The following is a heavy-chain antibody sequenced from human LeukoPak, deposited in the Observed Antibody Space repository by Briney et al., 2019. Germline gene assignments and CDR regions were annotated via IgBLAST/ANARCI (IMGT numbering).Heavy chain of an antibody. CDR1: GGSFSSYA. D-gene: IGHD5-24*01. Sequence: GSSVNVSCKASGGSFSSYAITWVRQAPGQGLEWMGRIIPTFGTTTYAQKFQGRVTITADMGSSTAYLELTRLTSEDTALYFCAKQGAIRQDYYMDLWGNGTTVTVSS. CDR3: AKQGAIRQDYYMDL. CDR2: IIPTFGTT. J-gene: IGHJ6*03. V-gene: IGHV1-69*06.